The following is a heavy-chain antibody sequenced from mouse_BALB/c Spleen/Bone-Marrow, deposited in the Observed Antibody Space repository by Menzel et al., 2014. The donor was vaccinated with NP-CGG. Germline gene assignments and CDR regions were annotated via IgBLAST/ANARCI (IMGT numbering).Heavy chain of an antibody. J-gene: IGHJ3*01. CDR3: AGSTPLAY. Sequence: VKLQESGAELVRPGSSVKISCKASGYAFSRSWMNWVKQRPGQGLEWIGQIYPGDDDTNYSGKFKGRATLTADKSSGTAYMQLSSLTSEDSAVYFCAGSTPLAYWGQGTLVTVSA. D-gene: IGHD1-1*01. CDR1: GYAFSRSW. CDR2: IYPGDDDT. V-gene: IGHV1-80*01.